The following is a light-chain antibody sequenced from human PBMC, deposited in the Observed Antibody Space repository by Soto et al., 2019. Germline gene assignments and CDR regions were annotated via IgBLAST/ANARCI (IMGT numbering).Light chain of an antibody. CDR1: QSIGRF. Sequence: DIQMTHSPSTLSASVGDRVTITSRASQSIGRFLAWYQHQPGKAPKLLIYDASTLESGVPSRFSGTGSGTEFTFSITSLQPEDFGTYYCQQCYMGWTFGQGTKVDI. CDR2: DAS. J-gene: IGKJ1*01. V-gene: IGKV1-5*01. CDR3: QQCYMGWT.